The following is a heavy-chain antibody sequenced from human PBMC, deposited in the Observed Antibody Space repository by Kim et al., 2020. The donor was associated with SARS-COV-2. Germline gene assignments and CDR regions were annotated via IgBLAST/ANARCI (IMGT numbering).Heavy chain of an antibody. J-gene: IGHJ4*02. V-gene: IGHV3-7*01. CDR3: ARDLPIVATIRHLFDY. CDR1: GFTFSSYW. D-gene: IGHD5-12*01. CDR2: IKQDGSEK. Sequence: GGSLRLSCAASGFTFSSYWMSWVRQAPGKGLEWVANIKQDGSEKYYVDSVKGRFTISRDNAKNSLYLQMNSLRAEDTAVYYCARDLPIVATIRHLFDYWGQGTLVTVSS.